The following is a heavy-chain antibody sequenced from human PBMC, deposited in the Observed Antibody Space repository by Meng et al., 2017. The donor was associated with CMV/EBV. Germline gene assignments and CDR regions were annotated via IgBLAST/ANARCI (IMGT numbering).Heavy chain of an antibody. J-gene: IGHJ6*02. D-gene: IGHD3-10*01. Sequence: SGPTLVKPTQTLTLTCTFSGFSLSTSGMCVSWVRQPPGKALEWLALIDWDDDKYYSTSLKTRLTISKDTSKNQVVLTMTNMDPVDTATYYCARMRIPTMVPLPQNRDEHYYYYGMDVWGQGTTVTVSS. CDR2: IDWDDDK. V-gene: IGHV2-70*20. CDR3: ARMRIPTMVPLPQNRDEHYYYYGMDV. CDR1: GFSLSTSGMC.